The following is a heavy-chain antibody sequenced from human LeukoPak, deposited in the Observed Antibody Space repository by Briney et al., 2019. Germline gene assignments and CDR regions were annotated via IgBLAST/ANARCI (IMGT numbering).Heavy chain of an antibody. CDR3: ARGGVLYSYGLGWFDP. CDR2: IYHSGST. V-gene: IGHV4-38-2*02. Sequence: SETLSLTWTVSGYSISSGYYWGWIRQPPGKGLEWIGSIYHSGSTYYNPSLKSRVTISVDTSKNQFSLKLSSVTAADTAVYYCARGGVLYSYGLGWFDPWGQGTLVTVSS. D-gene: IGHD5-18*01. J-gene: IGHJ5*02. CDR1: GYSISSGYY.